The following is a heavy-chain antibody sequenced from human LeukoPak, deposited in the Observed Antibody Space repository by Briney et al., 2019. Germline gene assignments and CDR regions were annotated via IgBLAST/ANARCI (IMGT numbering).Heavy chain of an antibody. D-gene: IGHD6-19*01. J-gene: IGHJ4*02. CDR2: ITGSGDST. CDR3: VKHGYSSDWPQVPSDY. Sequence: PGGSLRLSCAASGFTFSSYAMSWVRQAPGKGLEWVSAITGSGDSTYYVDSVKGRFTISRDNSKNTLYLQVNSLRAEDTAVYYCVKHGYSSDWPQVPSDYWGQGTLVTVSS. V-gene: IGHV3-23*01. CDR1: GFTFSSYA.